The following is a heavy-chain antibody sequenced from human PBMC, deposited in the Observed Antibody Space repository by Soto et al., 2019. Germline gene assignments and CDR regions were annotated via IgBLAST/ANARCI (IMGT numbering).Heavy chain of an antibody. CDR2: IYHNERT. CDR1: GVSISSSQW. J-gene: IGHJ6*02. V-gene: IGHV4-4*02. Sequence: VQLQESGPGLVKPSGTLSLTCAVSGVSISSSQWWSWVRQPPGKGLEWIVEIYHNERTNYNPSLKSRLTVSLGRSKNQVSLKLSSVTAADTATYYCGRTKDYFYGVDVWGQGTTVTVSS. CDR3: GRTKDYFYGVDV.